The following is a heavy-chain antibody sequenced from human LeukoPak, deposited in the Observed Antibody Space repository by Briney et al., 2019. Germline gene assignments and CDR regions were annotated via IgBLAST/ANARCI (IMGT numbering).Heavy chain of an antibody. J-gene: IGHJ4*02. D-gene: IGHD4-23*01. V-gene: IGHV4-30-4*08. CDR1: GGSISSSDYY. CDR2: IYYSGST. CDR3: ARYDYGGILFDY. Sequence: SETLSLTCTVSGGSISSSDYYWSWIRQPPGKGLEWIGYIYYSGSTYYNPSLKSRVTISVDTSKNQFSLKLSSVTAADTAVYYCARYDYGGILFDYWGQGTLVTVSS.